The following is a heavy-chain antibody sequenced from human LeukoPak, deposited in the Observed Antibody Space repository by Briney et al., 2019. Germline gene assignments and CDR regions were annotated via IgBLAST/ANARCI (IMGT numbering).Heavy chain of an antibody. V-gene: IGHV1-2*04. CDR1: GYTFTGYY. D-gene: IGHD6-13*01. CDR3: ARGVTGYSSSWYQF. Sequence: GASVKVSCKASGYTFTGYYMHWVRQAPGQGLEWMGWITPNSGGTNYAQKFQGWVTMTRDTSISTAYMELSRLRSDDTAVYYCARGVTGYSSSWYQFWGQGTLVTVSS. CDR2: ITPNSGGT. J-gene: IGHJ4*02.